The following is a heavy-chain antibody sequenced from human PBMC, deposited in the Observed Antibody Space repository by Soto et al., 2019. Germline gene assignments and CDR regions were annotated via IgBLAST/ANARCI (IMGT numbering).Heavy chain of an antibody. Sequence: EVQLVESGGGLVQPGGSLRLSCAVSGFTFSNYWMHWVRQAPGEGLVWVSRVNSDGTSTNHADSVKGRITISRDNAKNTVYLQVNSLRAEDTAVYYCARGGWRSYYPDYWGQGTLVTVSS. D-gene: IGHD1-26*01. CDR2: VNSDGTST. V-gene: IGHV3-74*01. CDR3: ARGGWRSYYPDY. J-gene: IGHJ4*02. CDR1: GFTFSNYW.